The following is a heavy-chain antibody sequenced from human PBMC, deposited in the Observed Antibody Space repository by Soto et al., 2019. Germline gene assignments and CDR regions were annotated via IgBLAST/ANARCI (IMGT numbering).Heavy chain of an antibody. D-gene: IGHD7-27*01. V-gene: IGHV3-23*01. CDR1: GFIFSSYG. CDR3: AKGHVHYLGVYFDY. J-gene: IGHJ4*02. CDR2: INGHGADT. Sequence: EVQLLESGGGLVQPGGSLRLSCAASGFIFSSYGMDWVRQAPGKGLEWVSHINGHGADTYYADSVKGRFTISRDNSRDTVSLQMNSLRAEDTAIYYCAKGHVHYLGVYFDYWAQGTLVTVSS.